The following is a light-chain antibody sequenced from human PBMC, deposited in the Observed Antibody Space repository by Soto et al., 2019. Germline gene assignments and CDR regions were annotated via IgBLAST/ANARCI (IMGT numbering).Light chain of an antibody. Sequence: EIVMTQSPAPLSVSPGESVTLSCRASQSVSSRLAWYHQKPGQSPRLLIYGASTRATGIPARFSGSGSGTEFTLTISSLQSEDFGLYYCHQYNNFWTFGQGTKVDIK. CDR2: GAS. J-gene: IGKJ1*01. V-gene: IGKV3-15*01. CDR1: QSVSSR. CDR3: HQYNNFWT.